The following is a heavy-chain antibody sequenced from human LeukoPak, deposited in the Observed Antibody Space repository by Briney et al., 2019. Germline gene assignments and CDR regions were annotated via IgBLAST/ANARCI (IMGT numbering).Heavy chain of an antibody. J-gene: IGHJ3*02. Sequence: GGSLRLSCAASGFTFSSYGMHWVRQAPDKGLEWVAVIWYDGSNKYYADSVKGRFTISRDNFQNTLYLQMNSLRLEDTAVYYCAKESDAFDIWGQGTMVTVSS. CDR3: AKESDAFDI. CDR2: IWYDGSNK. V-gene: IGHV3-30*02. CDR1: GFTFSSYG.